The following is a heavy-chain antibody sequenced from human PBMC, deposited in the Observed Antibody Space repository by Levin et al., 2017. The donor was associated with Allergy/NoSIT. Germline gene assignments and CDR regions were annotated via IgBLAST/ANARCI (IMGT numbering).Heavy chain of an antibody. CDR2: ISYSGGNT. J-gene: IGHJ6*02. Sequence: GGSLRLSCAASGFAFSNYAMSWVRQAPGKGLEWVTAISYSGGNTYYADSVKGRFTISRDNSKNTLYVEMHSLRAEDTAVYYCGRVMEQHIRAYYYGMDVWGQGTTVTVSS. CDR3: GRVMEQHIRAYYYGMDV. CDR1: GFAFSNYA. V-gene: IGHV3-23*01. D-gene: IGHD6-13*01.